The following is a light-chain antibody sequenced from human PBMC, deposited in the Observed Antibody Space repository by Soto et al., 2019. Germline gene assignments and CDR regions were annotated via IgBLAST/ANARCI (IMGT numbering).Light chain of an antibody. CDR1: QSVNSN. J-gene: IGKJ5*01. Sequence: ETVMTQSPATLSVSPGERATLSCRASQSVNSNLAWYQQKPGQAPRLLIYGASTRATGIPTRFSGSGSGTEFTLTISSLQSEGFAVYYCQQYNNWPPVTFGQGTRLEIK. CDR3: QQYNNWPPVT. V-gene: IGKV3-15*01. CDR2: GAS.